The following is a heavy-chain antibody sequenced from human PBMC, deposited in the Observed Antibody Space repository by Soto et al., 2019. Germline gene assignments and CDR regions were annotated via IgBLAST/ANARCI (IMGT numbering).Heavy chain of an antibody. V-gene: IGHV3-11*01. CDR1: GFTFSDYY. Sequence: QVQLVESGGGLVKPGGSLRLSCAASGFTFSDYYMSWIRQAPGKGLEWVSYISSSGSTIYYADSVKGRFTISRDNAKNALYLQMSSVRAEDTAVYYCAREVYSGALATDYYYYGMDVWGQGTTVTVSS. CDR3: AREVYSGALATDYYYYGMDV. CDR2: ISSSGSTI. D-gene: IGHD6-25*01. J-gene: IGHJ6*02.